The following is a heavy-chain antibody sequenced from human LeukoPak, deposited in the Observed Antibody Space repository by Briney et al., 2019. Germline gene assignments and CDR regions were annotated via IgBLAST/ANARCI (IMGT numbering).Heavy chain of an antibody. CDR2: INWNGGST. J-gene: IGHJ4*02. V-gene: IGHV3-20*04. CDR1: GFTFDDYG. Sequence: PGGSLRLSCAASGFTFDDYGMSWVRQAPGKGLEWVSGINWNGGSTGYADSVKGRFTIPRDNAKNSLYLQMNSLRAEDTALYYCARDRFDYGDYQAYYFDHWGQGTLVTVSS. D-gene: IGHD4-17*01. CDR3: ARDRFDYGDYQAYYFDH.